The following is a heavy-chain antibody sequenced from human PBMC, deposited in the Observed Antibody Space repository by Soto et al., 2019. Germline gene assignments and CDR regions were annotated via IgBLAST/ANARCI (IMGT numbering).Heavy chain of an antibody. D-gene: IGHD3-16*01. V-gene: IGHV1-69*18. CDR1: GGNFNTYP. J-gene: IGHJ3*02. CDR3: ARDSRLWGSTGWKRENLFDI. CDR2: IIPIFGTP. Sequence: QVQLELSGAEVKRPGSSVKVSCKTSGGNFNTYPISWVRQAPGHRLEWMGKIIPIFGTPDYAQKFQGRVTINADEATTTVYMELRSLKSDDSAVYYCARDSRLWGSTGWKRENLFDISGQGTMVTVSS.